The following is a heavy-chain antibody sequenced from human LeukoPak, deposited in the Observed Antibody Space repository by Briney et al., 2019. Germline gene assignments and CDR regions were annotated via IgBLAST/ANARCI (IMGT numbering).Heavy chain of an antibody. CDR2: IWYDGSNK. CDR3: AKARTYYDTSGSHSFDC. J-gene: IGHJ4*02. D-gene: IGHD3-22*01. V-gene: IGHV3-33*06. CDR1: GFTLSSYG. Sequence: GKSLRLSCAASGFTLSSYGMHWVRQAPGKGLEWVAVIWYDGSNKYYADSVKGRFTISRDNSKNTLYLQMNSLRAEDTALYFCAKARTYYDTSGSHSFDCWGQGSLVTVSS.